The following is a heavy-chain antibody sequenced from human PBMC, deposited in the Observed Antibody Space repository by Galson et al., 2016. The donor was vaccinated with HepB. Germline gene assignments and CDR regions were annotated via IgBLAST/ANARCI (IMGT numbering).Heavy chain of an antibody. CDR2: VSYDGYGK. CDR1: GFFFSNYG. V-gene: IGHV3-30*18. CDR3: AKDVYTSGSEYGMDV. Sequence: SLRLSCAASGFFFSNYGMHWVRQAPGKGLAWVAVVSYDGYGKHYADSVKGRFTISRDNSKTTMYLQMNSLRVEDTAVYYCAKDVYTSGSEYGMDVWGQGTTVTVSS. D-gene: IGHD3-10*01. J-gene: IGHJ6*02.